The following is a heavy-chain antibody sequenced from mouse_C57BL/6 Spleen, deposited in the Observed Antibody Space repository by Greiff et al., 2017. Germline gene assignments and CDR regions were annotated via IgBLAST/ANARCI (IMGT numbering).Heavy chain of an antibody. D-gene: IGHD1-1*01. CDR2: IYPGDGDT. V-gene: IGHV1-80*01. Sequence: QVQLQQSGAELVKPGASVKISCKASGYAFSSYWMNWVKQRPGKGLEWIGQIYPGDGDTNYNGKFKGKATLTADESSSPAYMQLSSLTSEDSAVYFCARTTVVEGTWFAYWGQGTLVTVSA. CDR1: GYAFSSYW. CDR3: ARTTVVEGTWFAY. J-gene: IGHJ3*01.